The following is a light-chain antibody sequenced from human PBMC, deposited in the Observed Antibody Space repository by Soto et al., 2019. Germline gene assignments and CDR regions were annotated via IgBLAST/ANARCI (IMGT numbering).Light chain of an antibody. CDR3: HQSYISPPA. V-gene: IGKV1-39*01. CDR2: AAS. CDR1: ESISGY. Sequence: DFQLTQSPSSLSASVGDRVTITCRTSESISGYLSWYQQKAGQPPKLLIFAASSLQNGVPSRFSGRGSGTEYTLTISSIQDDDFATYYCHQSYISPPAFGQGTKVEIQ. J-gene: IGKJ1*01.